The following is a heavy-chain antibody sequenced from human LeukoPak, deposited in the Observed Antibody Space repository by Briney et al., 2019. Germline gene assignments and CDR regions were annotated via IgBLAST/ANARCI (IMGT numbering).Heavy chain of an antibody. CDR1: GYTFTSYD. Sequence: ASVKVSCKASGYTFTSYDINWVRQATGQGLAWMGWMNTSSGNTGYAQKFQGRVTITRNTSISTAYLELSSLRSEDTAVYYCARGYSGYDYYFDYWGQGTLVTVSS. V-gene: IGHV1-8*03. J-gene: IGHJ4*02. CDR3: ARGYSGYDYYFDY. D-gene: IGHD5-12*01. CDR2: MNTSSGNT.